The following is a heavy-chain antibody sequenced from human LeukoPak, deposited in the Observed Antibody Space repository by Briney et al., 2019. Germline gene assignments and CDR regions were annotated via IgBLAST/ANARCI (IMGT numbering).Heavy chain of an antibody. J-gene: IGHJ6*03. CDR1: GGSFSGYY. V-gene: IGHV4-34*01. Sequence: SETLSLICGVYGGSFSGYYWSWIRQPPGRRLEWLGEINHSGSTNYHPSLRSRLTISVDKSNNKFSLNMTSVTAADTAVYFCARRTPGLYFGAFYYYMDVWGKGATVIISS. CDR2: INHSGST. D-gene: IGHD3-16*02. CDR3: ARRTPGLYFGAFYYYMDV.